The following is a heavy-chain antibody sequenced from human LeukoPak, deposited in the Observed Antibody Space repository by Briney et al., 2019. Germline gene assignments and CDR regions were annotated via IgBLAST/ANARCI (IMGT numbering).Heavy chain of an antibody. V-gene: IGHV3-21*01. D-gene: IGHD2-15*01. CDR1: GFTFSSYS. J-gene: IGHJ4*02. CDR3: ARETRIGGSCGGYFDY. Sequence: GGSLRLSCAASGFTFSSYSINWVRQAPGKGLEWVSSISSGSSYIYYADSVKGRFTISRDNTKNSLYLQMNSLRAEDTAVHYCARETRIGGSCGGYFDYWGQGTLVTVSS. CDR2: ISSGSSYI.